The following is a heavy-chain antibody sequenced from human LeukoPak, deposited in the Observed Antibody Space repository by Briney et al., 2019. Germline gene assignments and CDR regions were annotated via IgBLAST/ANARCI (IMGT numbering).Heavy chain of an antibody. Sequence: SGPTLVNPTQTLTLTCTFSGFSLSTIGVGVTWVRQPPGKALEWLGLIYWNDNKHYSPSLKTRLTITKDTSKKQVVLIMTNMDPVDTATYYCAHDRAGIGFDPWGQGTLVTVSS. J-gene: IGHJ5*02. D-gene: IGHD3-22*01. CDR3: AHDRAGIGFDP. CDR2: IYWNDNK. CDR1: GFSLSTIGVG. V-gene: IGHV2-5*01.